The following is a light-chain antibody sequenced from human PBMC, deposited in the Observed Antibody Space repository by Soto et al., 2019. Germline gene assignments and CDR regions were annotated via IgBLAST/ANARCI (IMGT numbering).Light chain of an antibody. CDR2: DVS. Sequence: DIQMTQSPPTLSASVGDRGTITCRAGQSINRWLAWYQQKPGRAPKLLIYDVSTLQSGVPSSFSGSGSETEFILTISSLQPDDFATYYCQQYNAFYTFGQGTKVDIK. V-gene: IGKV1-5*01. CDR3: QQYNAFYT. J-gene: IGKJ2*01. CDR1: QSINRW.